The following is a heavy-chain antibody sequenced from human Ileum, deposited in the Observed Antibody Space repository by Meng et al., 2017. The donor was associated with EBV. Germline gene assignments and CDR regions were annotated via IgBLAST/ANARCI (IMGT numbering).Heavy chain of an antibody. CDR3: ARGSYSSSWYGSEYFQH. D-gene: IGHD6-13*01. Sequence: EVQLVESGGGSVQPGGSLRLSCAASGFTFSSYWMHWVRQAPGKGLVWVSRIYSDGSRTSYADSVKGRFTISRDNAKNTLYLQMNSLRAEDTAVYYCARGSYSSSWYGSEYFQHWGQGTLVTVSS. V-gene: IGHV3-74*01. CDR2: IYSDGSRT. CDR1: GFTFSSYW. J-gene: IGHJ1*01.